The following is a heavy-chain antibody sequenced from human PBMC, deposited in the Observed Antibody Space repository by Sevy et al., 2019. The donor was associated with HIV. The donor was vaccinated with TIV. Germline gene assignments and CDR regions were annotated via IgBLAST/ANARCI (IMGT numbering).Heavy chain of an antibody. D-gene: IGHD3-10*01. CDR3: AKVPVLLWFGEEGGAFDI. J-gene: IGHJ3*02. V-gene: IGHV3-23*01. CDR2: ISGSGGST. CDR1: GFTFSSYA. Sequence: GESLKISCAASGFTFSSYAMSWVRQAPGKGLEWVSAISGSGGSTYYADSVKGRFTISRDNSKNTLYLQMNSLRAEDTAVYYCAKVPVLLWFGEEGGAFDIWGQGTMVTVSS.